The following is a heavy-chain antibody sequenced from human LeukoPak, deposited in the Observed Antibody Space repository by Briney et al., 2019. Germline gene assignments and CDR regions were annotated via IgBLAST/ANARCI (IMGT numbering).Heavy chain of an antibody. V-gene: IGHV1-69*13. CDR1: GGTCSSDA. CDR2: IIPIFGTA. Sequence: ASVKVSCKASGGTCSSDAISWVRQATGQWLEWMGGIIPIFGTANYAQKFQGRVTITADESTSTAYMELSSLRSEDTAVYYCAREGSSGFDYWGQGTLVTVSS. J-gene: IGHJ4*02. CDR3: AREGSSGFDY. D-gene: IGHD6-6*01.